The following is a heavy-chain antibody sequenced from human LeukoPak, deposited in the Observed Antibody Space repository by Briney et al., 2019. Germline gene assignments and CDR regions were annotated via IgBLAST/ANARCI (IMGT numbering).Heavy chain of an antibody. CDR1: GGSISSSSYC. J-gene: IGHJ4*02. D-gene: IGHD3-10*01. CDR3: IYYYGSGSSALDY. Sequence: PSETLSLTCTVSGGSISSSSYCWGWIRQPPGKGLEWIGSIYYSGSTYYNPSLKSRVTISVDTSKNQFSLKLSSVTAADTAVYYCIYYYGSGSSALDYWGQGTLVTVSS. V-gene: IGHV4-39*07. CDR2: IYYSGST.